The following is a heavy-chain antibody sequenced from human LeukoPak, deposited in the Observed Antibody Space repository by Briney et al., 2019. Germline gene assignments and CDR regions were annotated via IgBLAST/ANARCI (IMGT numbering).Heavy chain of an antibody. D-gene: IGHD6-19*01. V-gene: IGHV3-30-3*01. CDR2: ISYDGSNK. CDR3: ARSYRSAWYYFDY. CDR1: GFTFSSYA. Sequence: GGSLRLSCAASGFTFSSYAMHWVRQAPGKGLEWVAVISYDGSNKYYADSVKGRFTISRDSSKNTLYLQMNSLRAEDTAVYYCARSYRSAWYYFDYWGQGTLVTVSS. J-gene: IGHJ4*02.